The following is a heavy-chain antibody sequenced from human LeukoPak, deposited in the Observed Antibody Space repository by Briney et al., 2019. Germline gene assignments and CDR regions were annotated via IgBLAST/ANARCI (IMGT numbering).Heavy chain of an antibody. J-gene: IGHJ3*02. D-gene: IGHD3-22*01. CDR2: IYSGGST. Sequence: PGGSLRLSCAASGFTVSSNYMSWVRQAPGKGLEWVSVIYSGGSTYYADSVKDRFTISRDNSKNTLYLQMNSLRAEDTAVYYCARVPYYYDNSGYYGAFDIWGQGTMVTVSS. CDR3: ARVPYYYDNSGYYGAFDI. CDR1: GFTVSSNY. V-gene: IGHV3-53*01.